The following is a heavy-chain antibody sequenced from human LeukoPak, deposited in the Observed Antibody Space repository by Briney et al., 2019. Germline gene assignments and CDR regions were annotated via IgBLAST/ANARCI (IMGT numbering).Heavy chain of an antibody. CDR1: GGSISSGSYY. J-gene: IGHJ4*02. CDR3: AREATDIYFTRTSFDY. V-gene: IGHV4-61*02. Sequence: PSETLSLTCTVSGGSISSGSYYWSWIRQPAGKGLEWIGRIYTSGSTNYNPSLKSRVTISVDTSKNQFSLKLSSVTAADTAVYYCAREATDIYFTRTSFDYWGQGTLVTVSS. D-gene: IGHD5-12*01. CDR2: IYTSGST.